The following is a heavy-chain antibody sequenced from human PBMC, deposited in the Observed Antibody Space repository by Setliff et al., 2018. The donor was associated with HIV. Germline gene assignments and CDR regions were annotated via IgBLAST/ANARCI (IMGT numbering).Heavy chain of an antibody. J-gene: IGHJ5*02. D-gene: IGHD2-8*01. CDR3: ARRGRDGVLIVFATGFDP. CDR2: IYYSGTT. Sequence: SETLSLTCTVSGGTISSSDYYWGWIRQPPGKGLEWIGSIYYSGTTYYNPSLQSRVAISVDTSENQFSLKLNSVTAADTAVYYCARRGRDGVLIVFATGFDPWGQGTQVTVSS. CDR1: GGTISSSDYY. V-gene: IGHV4-39*01.